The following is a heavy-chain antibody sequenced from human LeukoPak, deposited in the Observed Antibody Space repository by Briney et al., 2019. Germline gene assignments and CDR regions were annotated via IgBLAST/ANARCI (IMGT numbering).Heavy chain of an antibody. D-gene: IGHD5-18*01. V-gene: IGHV3-11*03. Sequence: GGSLRLSCAASGFTFSDYYMSWIRPAPGPGLEWLSYISSSSTYTNYADSVKGRFSISRDNAKNSVYLQMHSLRAEDTAVYYCAKGYSYGHFWGQGTLVTVSS. CDR3: AKGYSYGHF. CDR1: GFTFSDYY. CDR2: ISSSSTYT. J-gene: IGHJ4*02.